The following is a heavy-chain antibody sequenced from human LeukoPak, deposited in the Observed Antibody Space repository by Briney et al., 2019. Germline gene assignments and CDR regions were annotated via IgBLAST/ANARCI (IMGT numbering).Heavy chain of an antibody. V-gene: IGHV1-69*13. J-gene: IGHJ4*02. D-gene: IGHD6-13*01. CDR3: ADGRQQLVMDY. CDR2: IIPIFGTA. CDR1: GGTFSSYA. Sequence: ASVTVSCKASGGTFSSYAISWVRQAPGQGLEWMGGIIPIFGTANYAQKFQGRVTITADESTSTAYMELSSLRSEDTAVYYCADGRQQLVMDYWGQGTLVTVSS.